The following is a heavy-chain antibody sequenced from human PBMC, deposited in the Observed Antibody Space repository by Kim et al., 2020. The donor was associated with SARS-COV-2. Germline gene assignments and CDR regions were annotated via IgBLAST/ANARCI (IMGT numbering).Heavy chain of an antibody. D-gene: IGHD5-12*01. V-gene: IGHV1-18*01. CDR1: GYTFTSYG. J-gene: IGHJ4*02. Sequence: ASVKVSCKASGYTFTSYGISWVRQAPGQGLEWMGWISAYNGNTNYAQKLQGRVTMTTDTSTSTAYLELRSLRSDDTAVYYCARIREATIREGFDYWGQGTLVTVSS. CDR2: ISAYNGNT. CDR3: ARIREATIREGFDY.